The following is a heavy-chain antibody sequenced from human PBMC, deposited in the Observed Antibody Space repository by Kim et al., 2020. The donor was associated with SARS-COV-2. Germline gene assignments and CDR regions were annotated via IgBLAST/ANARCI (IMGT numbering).Heavy chain of an antibody. V-gene: IGHV5-10-1*01. J-gene: IGHJ5*02. CDR2: IDPSDSYT. CDR1: GYSFTSYW. D-gene: IGHD3-16*01. CDR3: ARGGQVAWFDP. Sequence: GESLKISCKGSGYSFTSYWITWVRQMPGKGLEWMGRIDPSDSYTNYSPPFQGHVTFSGDKSISTAYLQWSSLKASDTAMYYCARGGQVAWFDPWGQGTLVTGSS.